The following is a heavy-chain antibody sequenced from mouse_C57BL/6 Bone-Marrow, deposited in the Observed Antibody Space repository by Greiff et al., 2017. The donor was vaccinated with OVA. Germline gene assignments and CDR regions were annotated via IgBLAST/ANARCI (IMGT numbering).Heavy chain of an antibody. D-gene: IGHD4-1*01. CDR2: IRSKSNNYAT. CDR1: GFSFNTYA. CDR3: VRQPWGYFDV. J-gene: IGHJ1*03. V-gene: IGHV10-1*01. Sequence: EAGGGLVQPKGSLKLSCAASGFSFNTYAMNCVRQAPGKGLEWVARIRSKSNNYATYYADSVKDRFTISRDDSESMLYLQMNNLKTEDTAMYYCVRQPWGYFDVWGTGTTVTVSS.